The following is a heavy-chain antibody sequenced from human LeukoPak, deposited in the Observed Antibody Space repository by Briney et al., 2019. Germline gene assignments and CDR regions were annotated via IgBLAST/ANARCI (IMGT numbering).Heavy chain of an antibody. J-gene: IGHJ4*02. D-gene: IGHD5-24*01. V-gene: IGHV3-30*04. CDR1: GFNFDNFA. CDR3: ARPSPPGDGYNPPDH. Sequence: GGSLRLSCVVSGFNFDNFAMHWVRQPLGKGLEWVAVISHDGRTKYYADSMKGRITISRDNSKNTLFLQTNNLRSEDTAVYFCARPSPPGDGYNPPDHWGQGTLVTVSS. CDR2: ISHDGRTK.